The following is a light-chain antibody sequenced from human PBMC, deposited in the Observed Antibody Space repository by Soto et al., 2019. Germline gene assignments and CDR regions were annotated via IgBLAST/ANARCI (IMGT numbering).Light chain of an antibody. CDR1: QGLKF. V-gene: IGKV1-12*01. Sequence: DIQMTQSSSSVSASVGDTVTITCRASQGLKFLAWYQQKPGKAPRLVIYEATNLQSGVPPRFSGSGSGTDFTLTISSLQPEDFATYFCQQANSFPITFGQGTRLEIK. J-gene: IGKJ5*01. CDR3: QQANSFPIT. CDR2: EAT.